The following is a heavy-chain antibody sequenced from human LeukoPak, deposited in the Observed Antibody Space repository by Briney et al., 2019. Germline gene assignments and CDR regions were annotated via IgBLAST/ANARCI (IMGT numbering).Heavy chain of an antibody. CDR1: GGSISSSSYY. V-gene: IGHV3-23*01. Sequence: PSETLSLTCTVSGGSISSSSYYWGWVRQAPGKGLEWVSAISGSGGSTYYADSVKGRFTIARDNSKNTLYLQMNSLRAEDTAVYYCAKGRVVVITAYYFDYWGQGTLVTVSS. CDR2: ISGSGGST. D-gene: IGHD3-22*01. J-gene: IGHJ4*02. CDR3: AKGRVVVITAYYFDY.